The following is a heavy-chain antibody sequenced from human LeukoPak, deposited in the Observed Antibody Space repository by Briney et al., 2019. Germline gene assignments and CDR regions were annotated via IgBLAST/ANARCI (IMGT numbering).Heavy chain of an antibody. CDR1: GDSIRSYY. CDR2: IYPSGGT. Sequence: SETLSLTCTVSGDSIRSYYWNWIRQSAGKGLDWIGRIYPSGGTAQYNPSLRSPVTMSLDTSTNPFSLNLTSVSAAGTAVYYCARDPSAFAGYLDSWGQGILVAVSA. J-gene: IGHJ4*02. D-gene: IGHD6-13*01. CDR3: ARDPSAFAGYLDS. V-gene: IGHV4-4*07.